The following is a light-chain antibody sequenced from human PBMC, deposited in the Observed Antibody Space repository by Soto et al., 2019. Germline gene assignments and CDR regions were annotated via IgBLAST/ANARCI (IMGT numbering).Light chain of an antibody. CDR2: GAS. Sequence: EIVMTQSPATLSVSPGERATLSCRASQSVGGNLAWYQQKPGQAPRLLIYGASTRATGIPARFSGSGSGTEFTLTISSLQSEDFAVYYCQQYNNWPQTFDQGTKVEIK. CDR3: QQYNNWPQT. CDR1: QSVGGN. V-gene: IGKV3-15*01. J-gene: IGKJ1*01.